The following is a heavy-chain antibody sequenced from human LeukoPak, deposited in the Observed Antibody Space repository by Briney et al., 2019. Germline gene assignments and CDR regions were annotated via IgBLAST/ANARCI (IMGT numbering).Heavy chain of an antibody. D-gene: IGHD6-19*01. Sequence: SVKVSCKASGGTFSSYAISWVRQAPGRGLEWMGRIIPILGIANYAQKFQGRVTITADKSTSTAYMELSSLRSEDTAVYYCARGVWEQWLNYWGQGTLVTVSS. CDR2: IIPILGIA. V-gene: IGHV1-69*04. J-gene: IGHJ4*02. CDR1: GGTFSSYA. CDR3: ARGVWEQWLNY.